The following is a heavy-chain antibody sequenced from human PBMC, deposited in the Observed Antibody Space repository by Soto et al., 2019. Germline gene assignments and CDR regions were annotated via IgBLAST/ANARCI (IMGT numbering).Heavy chain of an antibody. CDR1: GFSFGTHG. CDR3: ARDDYGGNTHFLDY. J-gene: IGHJ4*02. D-gene: IGHD4-17*01. V-gene: IGHV3-30*03. CDR2: TSTDGSDP. Sequence: QVQLVESGGGVVQPGRSLRLSCEGSGFSFGTHGMHWVRQAPGKGLEWVAVTSTDGSDPSYAESVRGRFTISRDNSKNTLYLELNSLRIEDTAVYYCARDDYGGNTHFLDYWGQGALVTVSS.